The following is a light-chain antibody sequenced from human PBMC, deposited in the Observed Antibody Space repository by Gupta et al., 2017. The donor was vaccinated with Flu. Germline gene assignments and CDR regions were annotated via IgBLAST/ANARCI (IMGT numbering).Light chain of an antibody. CDR1: QGISTS. CDR3: QQLNIYHLT. Sequence: DIQLTQSPSFLSASVGDTVTITCRASQGISTSLAWYQHKPGKAPKLLIYGASSMVSGVPLRFSGSGSGTEFTLTISDLHPEDFATYYCQQLNIYHLTFGHGTKVDIK. V-gene: IGKV1-9*01. CDR2: GAS. J-gene: IGKJ3*01.